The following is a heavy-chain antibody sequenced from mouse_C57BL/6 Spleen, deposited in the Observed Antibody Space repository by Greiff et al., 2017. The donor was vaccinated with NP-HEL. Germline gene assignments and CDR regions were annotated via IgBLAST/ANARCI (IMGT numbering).Heavy chain of an antibody. V-gene: IGHV1-82*01. CDR2: IYPGDGDT. D-gene: IGHD1-1*01. CDR3: ARSDYYGSRGY. Sequence: VQLQQSGPELVKPGASVKISCKASGYAFSSSWMNWVKQRPGKGLEWIGRIYPGDGDTNYNGKFKGKATLTADKSSSTAYMQLSSLTSEDSAVYFCARSDYYGSRGYWGQGTTLTVSS. CDR1: GYAFSSSW. J-gene: IGHJ2*01.